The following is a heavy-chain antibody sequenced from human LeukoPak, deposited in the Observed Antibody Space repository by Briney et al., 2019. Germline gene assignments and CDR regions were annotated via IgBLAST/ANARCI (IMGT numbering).Heavy chain of an antibody. CDR2: ISFDGNVK. CDR1: GFTFSSYA. CDR3: ARDQSGTYTIDY. J-gene: IGHJ4*02. Sequence: GGSLRLSCAASGFTFSSYAMHWVRQAPGEGLEWVAFISFDGNVKYFADSVKGRFSISRDNSKNTVYLQINSLRTEDTAIYYCARDQSGTYTIDYWGQGTLVTVSS. V-gene: IGHV3-30-3*01. D-gene: IGHD4-11*01.